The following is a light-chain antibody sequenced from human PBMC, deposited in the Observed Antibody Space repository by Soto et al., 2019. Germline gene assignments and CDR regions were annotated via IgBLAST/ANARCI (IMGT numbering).Light chain of an antibody. J-gene: IGKJ1*01. CDR2: GAS. CDR1: RGVSANY. Sequence: PGERANLSCRASRGVSANYLAWYQQKPGQAPRLLIYGASSRATGIPDRFSGSGSGTDFTLTISRLEPEDFAVYYCQQYGSSRTFGQGTKVDIK. CDR3: QQYGSSRT. V-gene: IGKV3-20*01.